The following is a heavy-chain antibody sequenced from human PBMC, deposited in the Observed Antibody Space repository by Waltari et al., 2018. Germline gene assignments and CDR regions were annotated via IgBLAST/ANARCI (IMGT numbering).Heavy chain of an antibody. J-gene: IGHJ1*01. Sequence: QVQLQQWGAGLLKPSETLSLTCAVYGGSFSGYSWTWFRQPPGKGLEWIGEINHSGSTNYNPSLKSRVTISVDTSKNQFSLKLSSVTAADTAVYYCARPRVGSYLGYFQHWGQGTLVTVSS. CDR3: ARPRVGSYLGYFQH. CDR2: INHSGST. CDR1: GGSFSGYS. D-gene: IGHD1-26*01. V-gene: IGHV4-34*01.